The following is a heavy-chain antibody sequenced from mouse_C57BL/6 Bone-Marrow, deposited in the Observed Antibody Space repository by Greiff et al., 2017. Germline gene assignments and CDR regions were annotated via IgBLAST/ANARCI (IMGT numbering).Heavy chain of an antibody. J-gene: IGHJ2*01. CDR2: IYPGSGST. CDR3: ARSRVYFDY. Sequence: VKLQQPGAELVKPGASVKMSCKASGYTFTSYWITWVKQRPGQGLEWIGDIYPGSGSTNYNEKFKSKATLTVDTSSSTAYMQLSSLTSEDAAVYYCARSRVYFDYWGQGTTLTVSS. V-gene: IGHV1-55*01. CDR1: GYTFTSYW.